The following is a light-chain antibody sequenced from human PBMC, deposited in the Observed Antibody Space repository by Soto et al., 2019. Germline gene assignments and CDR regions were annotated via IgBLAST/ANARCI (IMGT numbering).Light chain of an antibody. CDR2: GAS. V-gene: IGKV3-15*01. Sequence: EIVITQSPATLSVSPGERATLSCRASQSVSSNLAWYQQKPGQAPRLLIYGASTRATGIPARFSGSGSGTDFTLEISRVETDDVGIYYCMQSTQLPPTFGQGTRLEIK. J-gene: IGKJ5*01. CDR3: MQSTQLPPT. CDR1: QSVSSN.